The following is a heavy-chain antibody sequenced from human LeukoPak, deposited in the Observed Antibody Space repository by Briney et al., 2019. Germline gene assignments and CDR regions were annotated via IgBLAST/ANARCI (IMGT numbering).Heavy chain of an antibody. CDR2: ISSSSSYI. D-gene: IGHD2-21*02. Sequence: GGSLRLSCAASGFTFSSYSMNWVRQAPGKGLGWVSSISSSSSYIYYADSVKGRFTISRDNAKNSLYLQMNSLRAEDTAVYYCASCGGDCYSPLDYWGQGTLVTVSS. CDR3: ASCGGDCYSPLDY. V-gene: IGHV3-21*01. CDR1: GFTFSSYS. J-gene: IGHJ4*02.